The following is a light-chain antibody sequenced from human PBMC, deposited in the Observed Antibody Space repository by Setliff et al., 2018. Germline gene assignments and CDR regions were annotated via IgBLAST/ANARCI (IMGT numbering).Light chain of an antibody. V-gene: IGLV2-11*01. Sequence: QSALPQPRSVSGSPGQSVTISCTGTSSDVGGYNYVSWYQQHPGKAPKLMIYDVSKRPSGVPDRFSGSKSGYTASLTISGPQTEDEADYYCCSYAGSYTLIFGGGTK. CDR1: SSDVGGYNY. J-gene: IGLJ2*01. CDR3: CSYAGSYTLI. CDR2: DVS.